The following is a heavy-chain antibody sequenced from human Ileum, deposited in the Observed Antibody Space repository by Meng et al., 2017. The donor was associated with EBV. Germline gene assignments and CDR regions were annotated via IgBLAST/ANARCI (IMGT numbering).Heavy chain of an antibody. D-gene: IGHD6-13*01. Sequence: QLQRPGAGPGLLTPSVTPVLTGTVSGAPIRSGSPYWVVFRQPPGKELEWIGTIYYTGSTYYNPALKSRVTISVDTSKTQFSLNLNSVTATDTAIYYCARTQQQLIRDVFNIWGQGTMVTVSS. CDR1: GAPIRSGSPY. V-gene: IGHV4-39*01. CDR2: IYYTGST. CDR3: ARTQQQLIRDVFNI. J-gene: IGHJ3*02.